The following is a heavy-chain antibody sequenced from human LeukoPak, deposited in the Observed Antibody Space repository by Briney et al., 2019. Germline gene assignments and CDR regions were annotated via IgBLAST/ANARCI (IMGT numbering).Heavy chain of an antibody. CDR1: GFTFSDYS. D-gene: IGHD5-24*01. Sequence: GGSPRLSCAASGFTFSDYSMNWVRQAPGKGLEWISYIGIDSGNTNYADSVKGRFTISGDKAKNLLYLQMNSLRVEDTAVYYCARDYKYAFDNWGQGTLVTVSS. J-gene: IGHJ4*02. CDR3: ARDYKYAFDN. CDR2: IGIDSGNT. V-gene: IGHV3-48*01.